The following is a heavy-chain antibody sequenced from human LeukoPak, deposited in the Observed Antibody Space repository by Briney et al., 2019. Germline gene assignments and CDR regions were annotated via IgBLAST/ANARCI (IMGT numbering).Heavy chain of an antibody. D-gene: IGHD5-18*01. Sequence: GGSLRLSCAASGFSLSTYPMNWVRQAPGKGLEWVSAISGSGGSTYYADSVKGRFTISRDNSKNTLYLQMNSLRAEDTAVYYCAKGKDGYSYGYYYYYMDVWGKGTTVTVSS. V-gene: IGHV3-23*01. CDR1: GFSLSTYP. J-gene: IGHJ6*03. CDR3: AKGKDGYSYGYYYYYMDV. CDR2: ISGSGGST.